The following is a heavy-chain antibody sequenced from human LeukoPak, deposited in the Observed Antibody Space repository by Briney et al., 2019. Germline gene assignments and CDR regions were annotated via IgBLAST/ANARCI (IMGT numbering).Heavy chain of an antibody. CDR1: GFTFSSYA. V-gene: IGHV3-30*02. J-gene: IGHJ6*02. D-gene: IGHD2-15*01. CDR2: VHYDGTDE. CDR3: ARDRLDGDCSGGSCYYYYGMDV. Sequence: GGSLRLSCAASGFTFSSYAMHWVRQAPGKGLEWVAFVHYDGTDEYYTDSVKGRFTISRDNSKNTLYLQMNSLRAEDTAVYYCARDRLDGDCSGGSCYYYYGMDVWGQGTTVTVSS.